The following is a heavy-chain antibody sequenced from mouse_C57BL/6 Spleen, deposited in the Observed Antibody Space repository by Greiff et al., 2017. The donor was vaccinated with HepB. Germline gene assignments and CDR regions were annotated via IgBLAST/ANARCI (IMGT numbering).Heavy chain of an antibody. J-gene: IGHJ3*01. CDR3: ARVGSSYVAWFAY. CDR1: GFTFSDYG. Sequence: EVQRVASGGGLVKPGGSLKLSCAASGFTFSDYGMHWVRQAPEKGLEWVAYISSGSSTIYYADTVKRRFTISRDNAKNTLFLQMTSLRSEDTAMYYCARVGSSYVAWFAYWGQGTLVTVSA. V-gene: IGHV5-17*01. CDR2: ISSGSSTI. D-gene: IGHD1-1*01.